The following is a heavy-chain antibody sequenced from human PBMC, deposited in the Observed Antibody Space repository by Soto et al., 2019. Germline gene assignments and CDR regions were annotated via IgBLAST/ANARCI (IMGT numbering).Heavy chain of an antibody. D-gene: IGHD1-1*01. CDR3: AKEHWRPRGYYYYGMDV. CDR1: GLTFSSYG. V-gene: IGHV3-30*18. Sequence: GGSLRLSCAASGLTFSSYGMHWVRQAPGKGLEWVAVISYDGSNKYYADSVKGRFTISRDNSKNTLYLQMNSLRAEDTAVYYCAKEHWRPRGYYYYGMDVWGQGTTVTVSS. CDR2: ISYDGSNK. J-gene: IGHJ6*02.